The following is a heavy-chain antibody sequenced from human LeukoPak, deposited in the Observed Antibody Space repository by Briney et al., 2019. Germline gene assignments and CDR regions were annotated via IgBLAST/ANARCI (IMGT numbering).Heavy chain of an antibody. CDR1: GFTFRNYG. CDR2: ISSSSSNI. J-gene: IGHJ4*02. V-gene: IGHV3-48*04. D-gene: IGHD6-6*01. Sequence: GESLRLSCAASGFTFRNYGMNWVRQAPGKGLEWVSYISSSSSNIAYADSVKGRFTISRDNVKNSLYLQINSLRVEDTSVYYCARGGAARPDYWGQGTLVTVSS. CDR3: ARGGAARPDY.